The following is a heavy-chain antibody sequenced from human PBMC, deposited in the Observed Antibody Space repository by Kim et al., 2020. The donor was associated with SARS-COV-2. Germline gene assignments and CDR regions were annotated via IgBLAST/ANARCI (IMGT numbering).Heavy chain of an antibody. D-gene: IGHD1-26*01. CDR3: ARRPRWGLALARGWFDP. CDR2: IYYSGST. Sequence: SETLSLTCTVSGGSISSSSYYWGWIRQPPGKGLEWIGSIYYSGSTYYNPSLKSRVTISVDTSKNQFSLKLSSVTAADTAVYYCARRPRWGLALARGWFDPWGQGTLVTVSS. CDR1: GGSISSSSYY. V-gene: IGHV4-39*01. J-gene: IGHJ5*02.